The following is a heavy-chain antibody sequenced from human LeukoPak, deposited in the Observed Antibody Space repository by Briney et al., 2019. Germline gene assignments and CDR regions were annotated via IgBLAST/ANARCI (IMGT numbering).Heavy chain of an antibody. CDR2: INPNSGGV. CDR3: ARAAPRDFSGGTWYFDWFDP. Sequence: ASVKVSCKASGYTFTGYYIHWVRQAPRQGLEWMGWINPNSGGVNYAQNFQGRVTMTRDTSISTAFMELSGMRSDDTAVYYCARAAPRDFSGGTWYFDWFDPWGQGTLVTVSS. CDR1: GYTFTGYY. V-gene: IGHV1-2*02. J-gene: IGHJ5*02. D-gene: IGHD2-15*01.